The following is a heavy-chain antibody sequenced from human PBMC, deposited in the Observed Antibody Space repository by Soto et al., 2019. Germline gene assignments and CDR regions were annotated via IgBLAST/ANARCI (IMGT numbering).Heavy chain of an antibody. CDR3: ATDGAPLITGAPPGDYCYGMDV. CDR1: GYTLTELS. D-gene: IGHD1-20*01. Sequence: ASVKVSCKVSGYTLTELSMHWVRQAPGKGLEWMGGFDPEDGETIYAQKFQGRVTMTEDTSTDTAYMELSSLRSEDTAVYYCATDGAPLITGAPPGDYCYGMDVWGQGTTVTVSS. CDR2: FDPEDGET. V-gene: IGHV1-24*01. J-gene: IGHJ6*02.